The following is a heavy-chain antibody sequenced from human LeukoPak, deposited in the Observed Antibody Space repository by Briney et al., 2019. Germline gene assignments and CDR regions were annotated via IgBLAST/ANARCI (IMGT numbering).Heavy chain of an antibody. Sequence: GGSLRLSCAASGFTSSSYGMHWVRQAPGKGLEWVAFIRYDGSNKYYADSVKGRFTISRDNSKNTLYLQMNSLRAEDTAVYYCAKDALDILTGYYWYAFDIWGQGTMVTVSS. D-gene: IGHD3-9*01. CDR2: IRYDGSNK. V-gene: IGHV3-30*02. CDR1: GFTSSSYG. CDR3: AKDALDILTGYYWYAFDI. J-gene: IGHJ3*02.